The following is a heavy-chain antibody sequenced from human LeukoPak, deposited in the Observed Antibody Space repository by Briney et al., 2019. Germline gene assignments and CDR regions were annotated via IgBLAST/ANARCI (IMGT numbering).Heavy chain of an antibody. CDR3: ASAGAAMVTN. D-gene: IGHD5-18*01. V-gene: IGHV1-69*06. Sequence: GASVKVSCKASGGTFSSYAISWVRQAPGQGLEWMGRIIPIFGTANYAQKFQGRVTITADKSTSTAYMELGSLRSEDTAEYYCASAGAAMVTNWGQGTLVTVSS. CDR2: IIPIFGTA. CDR1: GGTFSSYA. J-gene: IGHJ4*02.